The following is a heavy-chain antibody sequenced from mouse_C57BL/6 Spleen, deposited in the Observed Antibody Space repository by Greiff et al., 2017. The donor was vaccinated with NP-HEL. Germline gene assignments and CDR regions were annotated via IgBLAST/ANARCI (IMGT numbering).Heavy chain of an antibody. CDR1: GYTFTEYT. D-gene: IGHD1-1*01. J-gene: IGHJ3*01. CDR2: FYPGSGSI. Sequence: QVQLQQSGAELVKPGASVKLSCKASGYTFTEYTIHWVKQRSGQGLEWIGWFYPGSGSIKYNEKFKDKATLTADKSSSTVYMELSRLTSEDSAVYFCARHEVEGDYYGSSYGFAYWGQGTLVTVSA. CDR3: ARHEVEGDYYGSSYGFAY. V-gene: IGHV1-62-2*01.